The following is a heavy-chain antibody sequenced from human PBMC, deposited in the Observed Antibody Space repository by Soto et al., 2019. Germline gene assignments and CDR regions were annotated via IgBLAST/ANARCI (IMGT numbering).Heavy chain of an antibody. CDR2: IKEDGSDN. V-gene: IGHV3-7*03. CDR3: ASEGFSYGPKGAVFDH. J-gene: IGHJ4*02. Sequence: EVQLVESGGGLVQPGGSLRLSCAASGFNFRTYWMSWVRQAPGKGLEWVANIKEDGSDNYYVDSVRGRLTVSRDNAKNLLYLQLNSLRAEDTAVYYCASEGFSYGPKGAVFDHWGQGSLVTVSS. D-gene: IGHD5-18*01. CDR1: GFNFRTYW.